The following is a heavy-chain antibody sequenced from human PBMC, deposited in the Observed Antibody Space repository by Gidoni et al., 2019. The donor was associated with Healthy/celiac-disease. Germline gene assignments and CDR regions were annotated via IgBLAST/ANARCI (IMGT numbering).Heavy chain of an antibody. D-gene: IGHD2-15*01. CDR1: GGSIRSSSYY. CDR3: ARGVIYCSGGSCSNWFDP. V-gene: IGHV4-39*01. J-gene: IGHJ5*02. Sequence: QLQLQESGPGLVKPSETLSLTCTVSGGSIRSSSYYWGWIRQPPGKGLEWIGSIYYSGSTYYNPSLKSRVTISVDTSKNQFSLKLSSVTAADTAVYYCARGVIYCSGGSCSNWFDPWGQGTLVTVSS. CDR2: IYYSGST.